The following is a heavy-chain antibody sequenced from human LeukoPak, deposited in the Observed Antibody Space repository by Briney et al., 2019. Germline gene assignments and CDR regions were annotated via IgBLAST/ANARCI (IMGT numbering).Heavy chain of an antibody. V-gene: IGHV3-23*01. Sequence: GGSLRLSCAASGFTFSSYAMSWVRQAPGKGLEWVSAISGSGGSTYYADSVKGRFTISRDNSKNTLYLQMNSLRAEDTAVYYCANAYGDYVFYFDYWGQGTLVTVSS. CDR1: GFTFSSYA. D-gene: IGHD4-17*01. CDR2: ISGSGGST. CDR3: ANAYGDYVFYFDY. J-gene: IGHJ4*02.